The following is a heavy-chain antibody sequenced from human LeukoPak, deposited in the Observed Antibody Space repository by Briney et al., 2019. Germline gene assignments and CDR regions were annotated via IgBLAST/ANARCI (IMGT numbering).Heavy chain of an antibody. J-gene: IGHJ4*02. CDR3: AKIDSSGYYKLYYFDY. Sequence: GGSLRLSCAASGFTFSSYWMSWVRQAPGKGLEWVSAISGSGGSTYYADSVKGRFTISRDNSKNTLYLQMNSLRAEDTAVYYCAKIDSSGYYKLYYFDYWGQGTLVTVSS. CDR2: ISGSGGST. V-gene: IGHV3-23*01. CDR1: GFTFSSYW. D-gene: IGHD3-22*01.